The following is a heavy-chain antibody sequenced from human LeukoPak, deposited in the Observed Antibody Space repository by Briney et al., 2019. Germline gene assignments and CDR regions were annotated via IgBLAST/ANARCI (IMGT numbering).Heavy chain of an antibody. Sequence: NPSETLSLTCAVYGGSFSGYYWSWIRQPPGKGLEWIGEINHSGSTNYNPSLKSRATISVDTSKNQYSLKLSSVTAADTAVYYCARGLGITMVRGPELDYWGQGTLVTVSS. V-gene: IGHV4-34*01. CDR3: ARGLGITMVRGPELDY. J-gene: IGHJ4*02. D-gene: IGHD3-10*01. CDR2: INHSGST. CDR1: GGSFSGYY.